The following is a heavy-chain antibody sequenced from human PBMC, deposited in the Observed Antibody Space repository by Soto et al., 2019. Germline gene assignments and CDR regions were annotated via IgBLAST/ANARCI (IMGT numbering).Heavy chain of an antibody. Sequence: TLSLTCTLSGGSISSYYWSWIRQTPGKGLEWIGYVYFSGSTNYNPSLKSRVTISVDTSKNQFSLKLSSVTAADTAVYYCARDGYCSGGSCQDGMDVWGQGTTVTVSS. J-gene: IGHJ6*02. CDR1: GGSISSYY. D-gene: IGHD2-15*01. CDR3: ARDGYCSGGSCQDGMDV. CDR2: VYFSGST. V-gene: IGHV4-59*01.